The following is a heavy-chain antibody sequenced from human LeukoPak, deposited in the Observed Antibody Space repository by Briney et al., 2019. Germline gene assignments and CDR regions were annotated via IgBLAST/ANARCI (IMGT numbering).Heavy chain of an antibody. V-gene: IGHV3-7*03. J-gene: IGHJ4*02. CDR3: ARDSAAHGGY. CDR1: GFNFRNYW. Sequence: PGGSLRLSCVVSGFNFRNYWMSWVRQTPGKGLEWVANIKQDGSDKYYVDSVKGRFITSRDNAKNSLYLQMNSLRDEDTAVYYCARDSAAHGGYWGQGTPVIVSS. D-gene: IGHD6-25*01. CDR2: IKQDGSDK.